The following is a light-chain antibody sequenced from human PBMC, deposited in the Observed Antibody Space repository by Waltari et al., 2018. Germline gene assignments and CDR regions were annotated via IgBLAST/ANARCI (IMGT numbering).Light chain of an antibody. V-gene: IGLV2-8*01. CDR1: SSDFGNYHF. CDR2: AVP. J-gene: IGLJ3*02. Sequence: QSALTQPPSASGSPGQSVTISCTGTSSDFGNYHFVSWYQQHPGKAPKVIIYAVPKLSSAVPVRFSGSKSGNTASLTVSGLQAEDEADYYCSSFAGRWVFGGGTKLTVL. CDR3: SSFAGRWV.